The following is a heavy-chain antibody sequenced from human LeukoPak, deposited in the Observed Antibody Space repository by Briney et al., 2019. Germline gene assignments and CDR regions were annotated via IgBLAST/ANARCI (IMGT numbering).Heavy chain of an antibody. CDR1: GGSISSSSYY. CDR2: IYYSGST. J-gene: IGHJ4*02. CDR3: ARAYQLLSQFDY. Sequence: SETLSLTCTVSGGSISSSSYYWGWIRQPPGKGLEWIGSIYYSGSTYYNPSLKSRVTISVDTSKNQFSLKLSSVTAADTAVYYCARAYQLLSQFDYWGRGTLVTVSS. D-gene: IGHD2-2*01. V-gene: IGHV4-39*01.